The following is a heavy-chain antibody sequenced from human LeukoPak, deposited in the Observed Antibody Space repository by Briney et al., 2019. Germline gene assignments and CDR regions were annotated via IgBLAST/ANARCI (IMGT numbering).Heavy chain of an antibody. D-gene: IGHD4-17*01. CDR2: ISGSGGNT. CDR1: GFSFSTYV. J-gene: IGHJ4*02. V-gene: IGHV3-23*01. CDR3: ATEKRSTTAYDY. Sequence: GGSLRLSCAASGFSFSTYVMSWVRQAPGKGLAWVSDISGSGGNTHYADSVKGRYTISRDNSKNTLYLQMNSLRAEDTALYYCATEKRSTTAYDYWGQGTLVTVSS.